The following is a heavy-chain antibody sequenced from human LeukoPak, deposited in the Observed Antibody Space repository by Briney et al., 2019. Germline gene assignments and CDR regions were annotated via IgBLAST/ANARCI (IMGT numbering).Heavy chain of an antibody. V-gene: IGHV3-7*01. D-gene: IGHD1-26*01. Sequence: PGGSLRLSCAASGFTFSTYWMSWVRQAPGKGLEWLANIKQDGSEKYYVDSVKGRFTISRDNAENSLYLQMNSLRAEDTAVYYCARDFRGTYFEADAFDIWGQGTMVTVSS. CDR3: ARDFRGTYFEADAFDI. CDR2: IKQDGSEK. CDR1: GFTFSTYW. J-gene: IGHJ3*02.